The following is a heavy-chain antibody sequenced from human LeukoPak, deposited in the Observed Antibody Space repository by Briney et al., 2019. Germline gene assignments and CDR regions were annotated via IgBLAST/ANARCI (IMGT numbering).Heavy chain of an antibody. CDR1: GYSFTSYW. V-gene: IGHV5-51*01. CDR3: ARRGLGCDSSGYYSAEYFQH. Sequence: GESLKISCKGSGYSFTSYWIGWVRQMPGKGLEWMGIIYPGDSDTRYSPSFQGQVTISADKSISTAYLQWSSLKASDTAMYYCARRGLGCDSSGYYSAEYFQHWGQGTLVTVSS. D-gene: IGHD3-22*01. CDR2: IYPGDSDT. J-gene: IGHJ1*01.